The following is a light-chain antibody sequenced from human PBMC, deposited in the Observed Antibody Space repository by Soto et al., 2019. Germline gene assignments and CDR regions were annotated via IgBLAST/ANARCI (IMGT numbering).Light chain of an antibody. V-gene: IGLV2-23*01. J-gene: IGLJ3*02. CDR2: EGN. CDR1: SSDVGSYNA. Sequence: QPVLTQPASVSGSPGQSITISCTGSSSDVGSYNAVSWYQQHPGKAPKLMIYEGNKRPSGVSNRFSGSKSGNTASLTISGLQAEDEAAYYCCSYAGSGAWVFGGGTKLTVL. CDR3: CSYAGSGAWV.